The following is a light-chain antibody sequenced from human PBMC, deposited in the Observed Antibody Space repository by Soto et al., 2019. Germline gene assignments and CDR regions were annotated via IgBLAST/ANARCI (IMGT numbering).Light chain of an antibody. J-gene: IGKJ1*01. CDR1: HSVISSY. Sequence: EIVLTQSPGTLSLSPGERATLSSRASHSVISSYLSWYQQKPGQAPRLLIYGASSRATGIPDRFSGSGSGTDFTLTISRLEPEDFAVYYCQQYGSSPRTFGQGTKVEIK. CDR3: QQYGSSPRT. V-gene: IGKV3-20*01. CDR2: GAS.